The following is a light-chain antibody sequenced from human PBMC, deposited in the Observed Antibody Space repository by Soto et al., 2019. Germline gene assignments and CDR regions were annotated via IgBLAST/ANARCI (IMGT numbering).Light chain of an antibody. CDR2: GPS. CDR3: QQYGGAPST. Sequence: EIVLTQSPRTLSLSPGESATLSCRASQNVYINSLAWFQQKPGQTPRLLIYGPSTRAAGVPDRFTGSGSGADFALTITSLEPEDFAMYYCQQYGGAPSTFGPGTRV. CDR1: QNVYINS. V-gene: IGKV3-20*01. J-gene: IGKJ3*01.